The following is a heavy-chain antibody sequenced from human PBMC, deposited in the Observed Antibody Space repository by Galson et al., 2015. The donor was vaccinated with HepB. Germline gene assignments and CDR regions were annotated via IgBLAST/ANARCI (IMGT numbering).Heavy chain of an antibody. CDR2: ISAYNGNT. J-gene: IGHJ6*02. V-gene: IGHV1-18*01. CDR1: GYTFTSYG. CDR3: ARSLGSSLPYYYYGMDV. D-gene: IGHD1-26*01. Sequence: SVKVSCKASGYTFTSYGISWVRQAPGQGLEWMGWISAYNGNTNYAQKLQGRVTMTTDTSTSTAYMELRSLRSDDTAVYYCARSLGSSLPYYYYGMDVWGQGTTVTVSS.